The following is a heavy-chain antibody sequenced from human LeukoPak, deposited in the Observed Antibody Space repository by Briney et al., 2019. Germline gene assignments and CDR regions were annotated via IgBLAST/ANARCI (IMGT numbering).Heavy chain of an antibody. CDR1: GFTFSRYT. J-gene: IGHJ4*02. CDR2: IGSGSGFI. Sequence: GGSLRLSCAVSGFTFSRYTMNWVRQAPGKGLEWVSSIGSGSGFIFSADSVKGRFTISRDNTKDSLYLQMNSLRVEDTAVYYCARVAGESRDYWGQGTLVTVSS. D-gene: IGHD3-10*01. CDR3: ARVAGESRDY. V-gene: IGHV3-21*01.